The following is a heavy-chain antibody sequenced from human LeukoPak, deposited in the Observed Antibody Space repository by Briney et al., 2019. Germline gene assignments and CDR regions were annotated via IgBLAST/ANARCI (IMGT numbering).Heavy chain of an antibody. CDR2: INHSGST. CDR1: GGSFSGYY. Sequence: SETLSLTCAVYGGSFSGYYWSWIRQPPGKGLEWFGEINHSGSTNYNPSLKSRVTISVDTSKNQFSLKLSSVTAADTAVYYCARLGYSSSWYDRGWGDYYYYMDVWGKGTTVTVSS. CDR3: ARLGYSSSWYDRGWGDYYYYMDV. J-gene: IGHJ6*03. D-gene: IGHD6-13*01. V-gene: IGHV4-34*01.